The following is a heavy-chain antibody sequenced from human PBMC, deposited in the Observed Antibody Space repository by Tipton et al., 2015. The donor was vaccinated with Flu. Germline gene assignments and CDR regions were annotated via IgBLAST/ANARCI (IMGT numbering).Heavy chain of an antibody. V-gene: IGHV4-34*01. CDR3: ARGSGNVNAYLDS. Sequence: TLSLTCAVYGGSFSGYYWTWIRQPPGKGLEWIGEINHSGATNRNPSLKSRVTISVDTSKNQFSLKVTSLTAADTAAYYCARGSGNVNAYLDSWGRGTLVTVSS. J-gene: IGHJ4*02. CDR1: GGSFSGYY. D-gene: IGHD5-12*01. CDR2: INHSGAT.